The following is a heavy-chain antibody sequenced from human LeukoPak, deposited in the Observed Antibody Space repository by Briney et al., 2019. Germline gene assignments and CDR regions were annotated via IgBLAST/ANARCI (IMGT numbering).Heavy chain of an antibody. V-gene: IGHV3-30-3*01. J-gene: IGHJ3*02. Sequence: GTSLRLSCSAPGFIFNTYAMHWVRQAPGKGLERGALISYDGSNKFYADSVKGRFSISRANSKNTLYLQMNSLRPEDTALYSCARDQGLTVPAGDALDIWGQGTMVTVSS. CDR1: GFIFNTYA. D-gene: IGHD4-17*01. CDR3: ARDQGLTVPAGDALDI. CDR2: ISYDGSNK.